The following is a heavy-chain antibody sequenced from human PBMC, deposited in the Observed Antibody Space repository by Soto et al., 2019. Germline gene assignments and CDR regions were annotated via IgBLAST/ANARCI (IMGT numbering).Heavy chain of an antibody. CDR2: INPNSGGT. CDR1: GYTFTDYY. CDR3: ARGDVRVVASFDP. V-gene: IGHV1-2*02. J-gene: IGHJ5*02. Sequence: ASVKVSCKASGYTFTDYYIHWVRQAPGQGLEWMGWINPNSGGTNYAQKFQGRVTMTRDTSISTAYMELSRLISDDTAVYFCARGDVRVVASFDPWGQGALVTVSS. D-gene: IGHD2-15*01.